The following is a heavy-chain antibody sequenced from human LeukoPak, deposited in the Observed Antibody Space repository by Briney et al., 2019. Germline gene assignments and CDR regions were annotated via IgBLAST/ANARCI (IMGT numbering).Heavy chain of an antibody. J-gene: IGHJ4*02. CDR2: ISYDGSNK. CDR1: GFTFSSYA. Sequence: PGRSLRLSCAASGFTFSSYAMHWVRQAPGKGLEWVAVISYDGSNKYYADSVKGRFTISRDNSKNTLYLQMNSLRAEDTAVYYCARGGEWLQFDYWGQGMLVTVSS. V-gene: IGHV3-30-3*01. D-gene: IGHD5-24*01. CDR3: ARGGEWLQFDY.